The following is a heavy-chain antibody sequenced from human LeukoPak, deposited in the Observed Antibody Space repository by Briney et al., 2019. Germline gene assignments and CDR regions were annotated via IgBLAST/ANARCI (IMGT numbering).Heavy chain of an antibody. CDR3: ARDEPSGSYYDDYYYGMDV. CDR1: GFTFSDYY. V-gene: IGHV3-11*01. D-gene: IGHD1-26*01. CDR2: ISSSGSTI. Sequence: VGSLRLSCAASGFTFSDYYMSWIRQAPGKGLEWVSYISSSGSTIYYADSVKGRFTISRDNAKNSLYLQMNSLRAEDTAVYYCARDEPSGSYYDDYYYGMDVWGQGTTVTVSS. J-gene: IGHJ6*02.